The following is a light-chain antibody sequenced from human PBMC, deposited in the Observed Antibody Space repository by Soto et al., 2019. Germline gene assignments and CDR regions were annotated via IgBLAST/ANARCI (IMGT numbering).Light chain of an antibody. CDR2: GGT. Sequence: QSALTQPASVSGSPGQSITISCTGSSSDVGSYNLVSWYQQHPDKAPKLIIFGGTKRPSGVSNRFSGSKSGSTASLTISGLQAEDEADYYCCLYAGGNSVVFGGGTKLTVL. V-gene: IGLV2-23*01. CDR1: SSDVGSYNL. J-gene: IGLJ2*01. CDR3: CLYAGGNSVV.